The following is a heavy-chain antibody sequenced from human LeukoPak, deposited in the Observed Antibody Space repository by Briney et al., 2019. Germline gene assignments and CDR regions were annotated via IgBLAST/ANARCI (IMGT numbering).Heavy chain of an antibody. D-gene: IGHD2-2*01. Sequence: PGGSLRLSCAASGFTFSSYAMSWVRQAPGKGLEWVSAISGSGGSTYYADSVKGRFTTSRDNSKNTLYLQMNSLRAEDTAVYYCAKSLEDIVVVPAAIDYYYGMDVWGQGTTVTVSS. CDR2: ISGSGGST. J-gene: IGHJ6*02. CDR3: AKSLEDIVVVPAAIDYYYGMDV. CDR1: GFTFSSYA. V-gene: IGHV3-23*01.